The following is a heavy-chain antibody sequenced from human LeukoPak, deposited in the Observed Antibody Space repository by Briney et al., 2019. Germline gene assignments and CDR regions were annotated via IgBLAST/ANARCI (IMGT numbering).Heavy chain of an antibody. CDR2: ITGSGEYT. V-gene: IGHV3-23*01. CDR3: ARDLGDWSTSQIDD. D-gene: IGHD3/OR15-3a*01. J-gene: IGHJ4*02. Sequence: GGSLRLSCAASGFTYSNYAMNWVRQGPGNGLEWVSAITGSGEYTYYAGSVKGRFTISRDNSKSTLYLQMNSLRAEDTAMYFCARDLGDWSTSQIDDWGQGSLVAVSA. CDR1: GFTYSNYA.